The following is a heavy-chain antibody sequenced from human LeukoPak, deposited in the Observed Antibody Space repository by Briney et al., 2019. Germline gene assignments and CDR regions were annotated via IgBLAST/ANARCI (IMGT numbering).Heavy chain of an antibody. Sequence: PGGSLRLSCAASGFTFDDYAMHWVRQAPGKGLEWVSGISWNSGSIGYADSVKGRFTISRDNAKNSLYLHMNSLRAEDTALYYCAKGTNNYYDSSGPEFDYWGQGTLVTVSS. CDR2: ISWNSGSI. J-gene: IGHJ4*02. V-gene: IGHV3-9*01. D-gene: IGHD3-22*01. CDR3: AKGTNNYYDSSGPEFDY. CDR1: GFTFDDYA.